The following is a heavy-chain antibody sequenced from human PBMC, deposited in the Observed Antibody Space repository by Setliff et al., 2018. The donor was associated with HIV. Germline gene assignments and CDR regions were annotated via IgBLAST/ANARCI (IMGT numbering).Heavy chain of an antibody. CDR2: IYYDGKT. V-gene: IGHV4-39*01. Sequence: PSETLSLTCTVSGASFTSSSYYWVWIRQPPGKGLEWVGSIYYDGKTYYSPSLKSRVTISVDTSKNQFSLKLSPVTAADTAVYYCARRQQLWLLYAFDIWGQGTMVTVSS. J-gene: IGHJ3*02. CDR1: GASFTSSSYY. CDR3: ARRQQLWLLYAFDI. D-gene: IGHD5-18*01.